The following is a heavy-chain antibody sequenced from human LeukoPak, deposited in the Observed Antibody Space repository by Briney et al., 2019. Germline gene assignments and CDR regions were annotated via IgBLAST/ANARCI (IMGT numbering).Heavy chain of an antibody. J-gene: IGHJ5*02. CDR2: IYYSGST. CDR1: GGSISSGGYY. D-gene: IGHD1-14*01. V-gene: IGHV4-31*03. CDR3: ARDSSPSVLGRGWFDP. Sequence: PSETLSLTCTVSGGSISSGGYYWSWIRQHPGKGLEWIGYIYYSGSTYYNPSLKSRVTISVDTSKNQFSLKLSSVTAADTAVYYCARDSSPSVLGRGWFDPWGQGTLVTVSS.